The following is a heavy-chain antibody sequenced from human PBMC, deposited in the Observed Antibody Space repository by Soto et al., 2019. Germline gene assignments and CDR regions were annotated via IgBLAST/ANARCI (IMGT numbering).Heavy chain of an antibody. D-gene: IGHD6-13*01. CDR1: GFTFSSYA. J-gene: IGHJ4*02. Sequence: LRLSCAASGFTFSSYAMSWVRQAPGKGLEWVSAISGSGGSTYYADSVKGRFTISRDNSKNTLYLQMNSLRAEDTAVYYCAKWFLDSSSLGYWGQGTLVTVSS. CDR3: AKWFLDSSSLGY. CDR2: ISGSGGST. V-gene: IGHV3-23*01.